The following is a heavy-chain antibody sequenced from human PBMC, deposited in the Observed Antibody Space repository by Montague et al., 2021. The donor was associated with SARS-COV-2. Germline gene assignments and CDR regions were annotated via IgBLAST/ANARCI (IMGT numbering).Heavy chain of an antibody. D-gene: IGHD6-19*01. J-gene: IGHJ6*02. CDR3: ASAIAVADTHYYYYGMDV. Sequence: TLSLTCTASGGSISAGYYWTWIRQIPGKGLEWIGYIYYSGSTYYNPSLKSRVIMSIDTSKHQFYLKVSSVTAADTATYFCASAIAVADTHYYYYGMDVWGQGTTVTVSS. V-gene: IGHV4-31*03. CDR2: IYYSGST. CDR1: GGSISAGYY.